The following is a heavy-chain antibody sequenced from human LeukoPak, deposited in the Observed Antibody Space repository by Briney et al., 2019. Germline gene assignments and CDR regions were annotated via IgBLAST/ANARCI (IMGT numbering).Heavy chain of an antibody. CDR2: MNPNSGNT. V-gene: IGHV1-8*03. CDR3: ARVGPSYGNAFDI. J-gene: IGHJ3*02. Sequence: ASVKVSCKASGYTFTSYDINWVRQATGQGLEWMGWMNPNSGNTGYAQKFQGRVTITADKSTSTAYMELSSLRSEDTAVYYCARVGPSYGNAFDIWGQGTMVTVSS. D-gene: IGHD5-18*01. CDR1: GYTFTSYD.